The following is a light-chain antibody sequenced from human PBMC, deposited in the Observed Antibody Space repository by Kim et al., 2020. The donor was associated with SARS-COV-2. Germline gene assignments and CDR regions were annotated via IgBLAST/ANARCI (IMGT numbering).Light chain of an antibody. CDR3: QQYYVTPPT. CDR2: RAS. Sequence: DIVMTQSPDSLPVSLGERATITCESSQSLLDTSTNTKYLAWYQQKPRQPPKLLIYRASTRESGVPERFSGSGTGTYYTLTINGLQAEDVAVYFCQQYYVTPPTFGQGTQLEIK. J-gene: IGKJ2*01. V-gene: IGKV4-1*01. CDR1: QSLLDTSTNTKY.